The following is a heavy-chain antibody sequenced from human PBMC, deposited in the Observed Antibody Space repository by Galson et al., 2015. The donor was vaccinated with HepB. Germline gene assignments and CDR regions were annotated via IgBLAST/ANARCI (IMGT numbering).Heavy chain of an antibody. CDR3: AKGRAPFDY. V-gene: IGHV3-23*01. CDR2: IVDSGTFT. J-gene: IGHJ4*02. Sequence: SLRLSCAASGFTFSNYAMSWVRQAPGKGLEWVSGIVDSGTFTYYADSVKGRFTISRDNSKNTLYLQMDSLRVEDTAIYYCAKGRAPFDYWGQGTLVTVSS. CDR1: GFTFSNYA.